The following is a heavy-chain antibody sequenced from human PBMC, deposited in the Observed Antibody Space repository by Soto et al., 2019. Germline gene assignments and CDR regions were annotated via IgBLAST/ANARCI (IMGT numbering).Heavy chain of an antibody. CDR1: GGTFSSYA. V-gene: IGHV1-69*13. J-gene: IGHJ4*02. CDR2: IIPIFGTA. CDR3: ARLGKGTNYFDY. Sequence: GASVKVSCKASGGTFSSYAISWVRQAPGQGLEWMGGIIPIFGTANYAQKFQGRVTITADESTSTAYMELSSLRSEDTAVYYCARLGKGTNYFDYWGQGTLVTVSS.